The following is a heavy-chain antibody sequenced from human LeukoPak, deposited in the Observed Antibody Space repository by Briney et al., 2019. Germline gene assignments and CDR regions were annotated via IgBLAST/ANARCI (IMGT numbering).Heavy chain of an antibody. D-gene: IGHD6-19*01. CDR2: ISSNGGST. J-gene: IGHJ4*02. CDR3: ARDTQQWLVEGWYFDY. Sequence: GGSLRLSCAASGFTFSSYAMHWVRQAPGKGLEYVSAISSNGGSTYYANSVKGRFTISRDNSKNTLCLQMGSLRAEDMAVYYCARDTQQWLVEGWYFDYWGQGTLVTVSS. CDR1: GFTFSSYA. V-gene: IGHV3-64*01.